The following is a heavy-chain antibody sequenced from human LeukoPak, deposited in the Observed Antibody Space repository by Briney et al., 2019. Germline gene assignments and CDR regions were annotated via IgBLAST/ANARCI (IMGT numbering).Heavy chain of an antibody. D-gene: IGHD6-13*01. Sequence: PSETLSLTCAVYGGSFSGYYWSWLRQPPGKGLEWIGEINHSGSTNYNPSLKSRVTISVDTSKNQFSLKLSSVTAADTAVYYCASGPQTIAAAGGYYFDYWGQGTLVTVSS. CDR1: GGSFSGYY. CDR2: INHSGST. J-gene: IGHJ4*02. CDR3: ASGPQTIAAAGGYYFDY. V-gene: IGHV4-34*01.